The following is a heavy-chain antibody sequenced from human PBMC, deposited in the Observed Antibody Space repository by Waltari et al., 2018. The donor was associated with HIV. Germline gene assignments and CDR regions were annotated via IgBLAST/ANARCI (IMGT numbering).Heavy chain of an antibody. D-gene: IGHD1-26*01. CDR1: GGTFSSYT. J-gene: IGHJ3*02. Sequence: QVQLVQSGAEVKKPGSSVKVSCKASGGTFSSYTISWVRQAPGQGLEWMGRIIPILGRANYGQKFQGRVTITADKSTSTAYMELSSLRSEDTAVYYCARDPRSVGDAFDIWGQGTMVTVSS. V-gene: IGHV1-69*08. CDR2: IIPILGRA. CDR3: ARDPRSVGDAFDI.